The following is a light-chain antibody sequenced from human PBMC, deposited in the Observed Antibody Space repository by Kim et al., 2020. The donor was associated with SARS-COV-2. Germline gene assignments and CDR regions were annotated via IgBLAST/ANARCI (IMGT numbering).Light chain of an antibody. CDR2: QDS. J-gene: IGLJ2*01. CDR1: KLGDKY. V-gene: IGLV3-1*01. CDR3: QAWDSSTVV. Sequence: SYELTQPPSVSVSPGQTASITCSGNKLGDKYVCWYQQKPGQSPVLVIYQDSKRPSGIPERFSGSNSANTATLTISGTQAMDEADYYCQAWDSSTVVFGGGTQLTVL.